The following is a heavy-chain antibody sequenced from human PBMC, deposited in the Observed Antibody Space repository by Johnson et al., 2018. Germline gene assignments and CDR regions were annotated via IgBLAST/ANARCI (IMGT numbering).Heavy chain of an antibody. D-gene: IGHD3-10*01. J-gene: IGHJ6*02. CDR2: TSNKANSYTT. Sequence: VQPVQSGGGLVQPGGSXRLSCAASGFTFSDHYMDWVRQAPGKGLEWVGRTSNKANSYTTEYAASVKGRFTISRDDSKKPLYLQMKSLKSEDTAVYYCARGPWVGVNYYYGMDVWGQGTTVTVSS. CDR3: ARGPWVGVNYYYGMDV. CDR1: GFTFSDHY. V-gene: IGHV3-72*01.